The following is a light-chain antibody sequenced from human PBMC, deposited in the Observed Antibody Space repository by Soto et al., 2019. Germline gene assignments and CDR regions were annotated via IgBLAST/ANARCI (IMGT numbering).Light chain of an antibody. J-gene: IGKJ3*01. CDR1: QSVSSNY. CDR2: GAS. CDR3: QQYGSPFT. Sequence: EIVLTQSPGTLSLFPGERATLSCRASQSVSSNYLAWYQQKPGQAPRLLIYGASSRATGIPDRFSGSGSGTDFTLTISRLEPEDFAVYYCQQYGSPFTFGPGTKVDIK. V-gene: IGKV3-20*01.